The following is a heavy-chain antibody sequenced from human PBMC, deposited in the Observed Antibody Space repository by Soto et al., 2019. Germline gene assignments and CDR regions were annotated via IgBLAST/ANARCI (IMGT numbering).Heavy chain of an antibody. D-gene: IGHD3-16*02. V-gene: IGHV3-48*04. J-gene: IGHJ4*02. CDR3: AKALGELSPESFDH. CDR1: GFTFSSYS. CDR2: ISSSGSTQ. Sequence: PGGSLRLSCAASGFTFSSYSMNWVRQAPGKGLEWVTYISSSGSTQYYADSVKGRFTISRDNAKNTLYLQMNSLRLEDTGVYYCAKALGELSPESFDHWGQGVLVTVSS.